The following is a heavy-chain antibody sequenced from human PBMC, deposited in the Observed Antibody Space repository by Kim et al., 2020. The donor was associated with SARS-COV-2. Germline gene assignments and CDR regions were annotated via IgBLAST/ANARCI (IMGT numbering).Heavy chain of an antibody. V-gene: IGHV1-2*02. Sequence: TNNAQKFQGRVTMTRDTSISTAYMGLSRLRSDDTAVYYCARIGRDDYFDYWGQGTLVTVSS. CDR3: ARIGRDDYFDY. CDR2: T. J-gene: IGHJ4*02.